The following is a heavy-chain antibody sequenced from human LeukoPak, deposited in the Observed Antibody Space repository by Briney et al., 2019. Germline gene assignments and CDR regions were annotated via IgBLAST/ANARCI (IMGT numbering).Heavy chain of an antibody. Sequence: RGSLRLSCAASGFTFSSYSMNWVRQAPGKGLEWVSSISSSSSYIYYADSVKGRFTISRDNAKNSLYLQMNSLRAEDTAVYYCARDHLSRYCSSTSCPFDYWGQGTLVTVSS. CDR2: ISSSSSYI. CDR1: GFTFSSYS. CDR3: ARDHLSRYCSSTSCPFDY. V-gene: IGHV3-21*01. J-gene: IGHJ4*02. D-gene: IGHD2-2*01.